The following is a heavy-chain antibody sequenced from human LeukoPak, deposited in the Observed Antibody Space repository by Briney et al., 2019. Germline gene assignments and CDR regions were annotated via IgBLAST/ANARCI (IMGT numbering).Heavy chain of an antibody. CDR3: AKDYHSSGYTPGGPDY. CDR1: GFTFSSYA. CDR2: ISYDGSNK. Sequence: GGSLRLSCAASGFTFSSYAMHWVRQAPGKGLEWVAVISYDGSNKYYADSVKGRFTISRDNSKNTLYLQMNSLRAEDTAVYYCAKDYHSSGYTPGGPDYWGQGTLVTVSS. J-gene: IGHJ4*02. V-gene: IGHV3-30*04. D-gene: IGHD3-22*01.